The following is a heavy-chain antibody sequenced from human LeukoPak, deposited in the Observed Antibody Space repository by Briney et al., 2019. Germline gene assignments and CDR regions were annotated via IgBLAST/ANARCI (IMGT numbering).Heavy chain of an antibody. CDR2: IYYSGST. CDR3: ARDGKYNWNYRINWFDP. D-gene: IGHD1-7*01. Sequence: SETLSLTCTVSGGSISSSSYYWGWIRQPPGKGLEWIGSIYYSGSTYYNPSLKSRVTISVDTSRNQFSLKLSSVTAADTAVYYCARDGKYNWNYRINWFDPWGQGTLVTVSS. V-gene: IGHV4-39*07. J-gene: IGHJ5*02. CDR1: GGSISSSSYY.